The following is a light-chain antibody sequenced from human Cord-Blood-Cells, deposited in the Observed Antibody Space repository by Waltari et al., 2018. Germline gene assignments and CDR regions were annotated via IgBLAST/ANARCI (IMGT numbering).Light chain of an antibody. CDR1: SSDVGGYNY. Sequence: QSALTQPASVSGSPGQSITISCTGTSSDVGGYNYVSWYQQHPGKAPKLMIYDVSKRPSGVPNRFSGSKSGNPASLTISGLQAEDEADYYCSSYTSSSTLVFGGGTKLTVL. CDR3: SSYTSSSTLV. V-gene: IGLV2-14*01. J-gene: IGLJ3*02. CDR2: DVS.